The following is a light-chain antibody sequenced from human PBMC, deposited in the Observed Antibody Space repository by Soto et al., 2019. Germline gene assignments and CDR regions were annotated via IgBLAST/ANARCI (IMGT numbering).Light chain of an antibody. CDR3: QQYDVYWT. CDR1: QRISTW. Sequence: DIQMTQSPSTLSASVGDSVTITCRASQRISTWLAWYQQKPGKAPKLLIYKASNLETGVPSRFSGSGSGTEFTLTISSLQPDDFATYYCQQYDVYWTFGRGTKVEI. CDR2: KAS. J-gene: IGKJ1*01. V-gene: IGKV1-5*03.